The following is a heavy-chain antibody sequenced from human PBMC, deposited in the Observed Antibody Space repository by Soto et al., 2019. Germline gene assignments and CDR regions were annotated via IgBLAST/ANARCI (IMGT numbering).Heavy chain of an antibody. CDR1: GFTFTSSA. V-gene: IGHV1-58*01. CDR3: AADVPPLNYYYYRMDV. J-gene: IGHJ6*02. Sequence: ASVKVSCKASGFTFTSSAVQWARQARGQRLEWIGWIVVGSGNTNYGQKFQERVTITRDMSISTAYIELSSLRSEDTAVYYCAADVPPLNYYYYRMDVWGQGTTVTVSS. CDR2: IVVGSGNT.